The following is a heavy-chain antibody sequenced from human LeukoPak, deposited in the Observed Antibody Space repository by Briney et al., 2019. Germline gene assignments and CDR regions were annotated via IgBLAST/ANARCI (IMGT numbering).Heavy chain of an antibody. Sequence: SETLSLTCTVSGGSISSYYWSWIRQPPGKGLEWIGYIYYSGSTNYNPSLESRVTISVDTSKNQFSLKLSSVTAADTAVYYCARGSLLRDYVWGSYRYPQRGLYNWFDPWGQGTLVTVSS. V-gene: IGHV4-59*12. CDR2: IYYSGST. CDR1: GGSISSYY. J-gene: IGHJ5*02. CDR3: ARGSLLRDYVWGSYRYPQRGLYNWFDP. D-gene: IGHD3-16*02.